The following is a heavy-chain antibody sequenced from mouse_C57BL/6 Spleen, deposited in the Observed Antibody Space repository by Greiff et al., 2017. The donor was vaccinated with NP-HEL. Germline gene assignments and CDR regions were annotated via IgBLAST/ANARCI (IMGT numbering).Heavy chain of an antibody. CDR3: TTGPWFAY. CDR2: IDPETGGT. CDR1: GYTFTDYE. Sequence: VQLVESGAELVRPGASVTLSCKASGYTFTDYEMHWVKQTPVHGLEWIGAIDPETGGTAYNQKFKGKAILTADKSSSTAYMELRSLTAEDSAVCYCTTGPWFAYWGQGTLVTVSA. J-gene: IGHJ3*01. V-gene: IGHV1-15*01.